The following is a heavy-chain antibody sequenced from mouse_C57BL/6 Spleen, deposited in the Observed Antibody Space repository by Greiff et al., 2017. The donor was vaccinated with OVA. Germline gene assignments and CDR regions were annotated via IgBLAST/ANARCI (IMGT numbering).Heavy chain of an antibody. CDR2: IHPSDSDT. J-gene: IGHJ3*01. Sequence: VQLQQSGAELVKPGASVKVSCKASGYTFTSYCMHWVKQRPGQGLEWIGNIHPSDSDTNYNQKFKGKATLTVDKSSSTAYMQLSSLTSEDSAVYYCAPGDDYDECEFAYWGQGTLVTVSA. V-gene: IGHV1-74*01. CDR3: APGDDYDECEFAY. D-gene: IGHD2-4*01. CDR1: GYTFTSYC.